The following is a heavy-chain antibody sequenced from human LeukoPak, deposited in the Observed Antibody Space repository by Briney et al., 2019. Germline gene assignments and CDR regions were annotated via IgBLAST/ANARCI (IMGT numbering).Heavy chain of an antibody. CDR2: ISSSGGSPI. D-gene: IGHD6-13*01. J-gene: IGHJ4*02. CDR1: GFTFSDYY. CDR3: AKGTGAAGFDY. V-gene: IGHV3-11*01. Sequence: GGSLRLSCAASGFTFSDYYMSWIRQAPGKGLEWVSYISSSGGSPIYYADSVKGRFTISRDNAKNSLYLQMNSLRAEDTAVYYCAKGTGAAGFDYWGQGTLVTVSS.